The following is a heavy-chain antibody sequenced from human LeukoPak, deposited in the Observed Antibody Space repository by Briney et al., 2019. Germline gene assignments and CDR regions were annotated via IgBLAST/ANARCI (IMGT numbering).Heavy chain of an antibody. V-gene: IGHV3-64D*06. D-gene: IGHD6-13*01. Sequence: PGGSLRLSCSASGFTFSSYAMHWVRQAPGKGLEYVSAISGNGGSTYYAGSVKGRFTISRDNSKNTLYLQMSSLRAEDTAVYYCVKDAAMYSSSWYGDYWGQGTLVTVSS. CDR1: GFTFSSYA. CDR2: ISGNGGST. CDR3: VKDAAMYSSSWYGDY. J-gene: IGHJ4*02.